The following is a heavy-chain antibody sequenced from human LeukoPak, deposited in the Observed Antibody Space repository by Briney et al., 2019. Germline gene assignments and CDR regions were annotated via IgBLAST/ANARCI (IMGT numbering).Heavy chain of an antibody. CDR1: GGTFSRFT. CDR2: ITPIFGTA. V-gene: IGHV1-69*13. J-gene: IGHJ4*02. Sequence: SVKVSCKASGGTFSRFTISWVRQAPGQGFEWMGGITPIFGTANFAQKFQDRASTTADECTSTAFMELSSLRSEDTAVYYCAREWGLESSGYYYAYWGQGTLVTVSS. D-gene: IGHD3-22*01. CDR3: AREWGLESSGYYYAY.